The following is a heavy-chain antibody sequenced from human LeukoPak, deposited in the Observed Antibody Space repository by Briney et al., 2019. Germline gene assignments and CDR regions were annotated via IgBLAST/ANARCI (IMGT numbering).Heavy chain of an antibody. CDR3: ARELRVEMAPEIETDAFDI. J-gene: IGHJ3*02. CDR2: ISAHNGDT. D-gene: IGHD5-24*01. V-gene: IGHV1-18*01. CDR1: GYTFISNG. Sequence: ASMKVSCKASGYTFISNGISWVRQAPGQGLEWMGWISAHNGDTNYAQKFQGRVTMTTDTSTSTIYMELRSLRSDDTAVYYCARELRVEMAPEIETDAFDIWGQGTMVTVSS.